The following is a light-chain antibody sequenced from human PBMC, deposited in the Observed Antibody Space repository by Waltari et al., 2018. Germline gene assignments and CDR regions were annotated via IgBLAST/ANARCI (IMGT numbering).Light chain of an antibody. J-gene: IGKJ2*01. CDR1: RSISRW. V-gene: IGKV1-5*03. CDR2: KAS. Sequence: DIQMTQSPSTLSASVGDTVTITCRASRSISRWLAWFQQKPGKAPKLLIYKASTLESGVPSRFSGSGSGSEFNITISSLQPDDLATYYCQQYNSYSEYTFVQGTKLEMK. CDR3: QQYNSYSEYT.